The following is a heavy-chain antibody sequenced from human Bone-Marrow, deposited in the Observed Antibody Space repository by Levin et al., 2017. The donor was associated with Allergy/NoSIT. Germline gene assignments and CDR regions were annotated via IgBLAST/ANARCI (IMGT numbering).Heavy chain of an antibody. CDR2: INSAGTTI. CDR3: VRDCGRCTSRGDDFEF. CDR1: GFTFSSSW. D-gene: IGHD3-3*01. V-gene: IGHV3-74*01. Sequence: LSLTCAASGFTFSSSWMHWVRQAPGQGLVWVSRINSAGTTIGYADSVKGRFTISRDNAKNTLYLQMNNLRGEYTAVYYCVRDCGRCTSRGDDFEFWGQGTLVTVSS. J-gene: IGHJ4*02.